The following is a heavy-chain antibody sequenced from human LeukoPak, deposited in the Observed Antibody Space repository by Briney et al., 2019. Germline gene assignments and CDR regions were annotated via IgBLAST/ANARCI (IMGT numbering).Heavy chain of an antibody. D-gene: IGHD1-26*01. CDR2: IYYSGST. Sequence: SETLSLTCTVSGGSISSSSYYWGWIRQPPGKGLEWIGSIYYSGSTYYNPSLKSRVTISVDTSKNQFSLKLSSVTAADTAVYYCARDGGGGSYIHPEYWGQGTLVTVSS. CDR1: GGSISSSSYY. CDR3: ARDGGGGSYIHPEY. J-gene: IGHJ4*02. V-gene: IGHV4-39*07.